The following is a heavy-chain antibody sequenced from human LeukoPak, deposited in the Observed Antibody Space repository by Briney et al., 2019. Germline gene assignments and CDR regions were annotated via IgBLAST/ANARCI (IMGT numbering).Heavy chain of an antibody. V-gene: IGHV3-21*01. CDR1: GFTFSSYS. Sequence: GGSLRLSCAASGFTFSSYSMNWVRQAPGKGLEWVSSISSSSSYIYYADSVKGRFTISRDNSKNTLYLQMNSLRAEDTAVYYCAKEGYSYGKYYFDYWGQGTLVTVSS. CDR2: ISSSSSYI. J-gene: IGHJ4*02. CDR3: AKEGYSYGKYYFDY. D-gene: IGHD5-18*01.